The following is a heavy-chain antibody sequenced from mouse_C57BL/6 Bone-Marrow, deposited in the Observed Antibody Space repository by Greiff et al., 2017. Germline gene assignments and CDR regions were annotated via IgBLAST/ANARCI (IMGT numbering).Heavy chain of an antibody. CDR2: IWGDGST. V-gene: IGHV2-3*01. Sequence: VKLVESGPGLVAPSQSLSITCTVTGFSLTSYGVSWVRQPPGKGLEWLGAIWGDGSTNYHSALISRLRIIKDNSTSQVFLKLNSLQTDDTATYYCAKPFITTPMEYWGQGTSVTVSA. J-gene: IGHJ4*01. CDR3: AKPFITTPMEY. D-gene: IGHD1-1*01. CDR1: GFSLTSYG.